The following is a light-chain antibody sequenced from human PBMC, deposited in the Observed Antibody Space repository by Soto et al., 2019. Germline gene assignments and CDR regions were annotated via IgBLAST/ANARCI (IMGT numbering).Light chain of an antibody. CDR3: CSYAGSYTLV. V-gene: IGLV2-11*01. J-gene: IGLJ1*01. Sequence: QSALTQPRSVSGSPGQSVSISSTGTSSDVGGYNYVSWYQQHPGKAPKLRIYDVSKRPSGVPDRFSGSKSGNTASLTISGLQAEDEADYYCCSYAGSYTLVFGTGTKLTVL. CDR2: DVS. CDR1: SSDVGGYNY.